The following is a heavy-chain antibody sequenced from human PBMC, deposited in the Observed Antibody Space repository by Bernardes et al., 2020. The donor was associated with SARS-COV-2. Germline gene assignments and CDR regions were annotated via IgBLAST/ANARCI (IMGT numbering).Heavy chain of an antibody. CDR1: GITFSSAS. J-gene: IGHJ6*02. CDR3: AKDYNYYYYAMDV. V-gene: IGHV3-21*06. Sequence: VGSLCLSCVASGITFSSASMNWVRQAPGQGLEWLSSISSGGSYIYYADSMKGRFTISRDNAKNSLFLQMDSLRAEDTAVYYCAKDYNYYYYAMDVWGQGTTVTVSS. D-gene: IGHD3-16*01. CDR2: ISSGGSYI.